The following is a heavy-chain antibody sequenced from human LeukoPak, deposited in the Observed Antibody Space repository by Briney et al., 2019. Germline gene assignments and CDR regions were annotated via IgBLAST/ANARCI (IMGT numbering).Heavy chain of an antibody. CDR2: IKSKTDGGTT. J-gene: IGHJ4*02. CDR3: TTVPINHDILTGYYFHY. D-gene: IGHD3-9*01. Sequence: GGSLRLSCAASGFTFSNAWMSWVRQAPGKGPEWVGRIKSKTDGGTTDYAAPVNGRFTISGDDSKNTLYLQMNSLKTEDTAVYYCTTVPINHDILTGYYFHYWGQGTLVTVSS. CDR1: GFTFSNAW. V-gene: IGHV3-15*01.